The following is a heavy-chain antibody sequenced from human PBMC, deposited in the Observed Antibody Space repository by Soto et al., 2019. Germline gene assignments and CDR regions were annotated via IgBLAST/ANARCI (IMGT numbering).Heavy chain of an antibody. CDR1: GGSITGGFSY. CDR2: IYYSGTA. V-gene: IGHV4-31*03. D-gene: IGHD1-26*01. J-gene: IGHJ6*03. CDR3: ARSLTGGTVFYMDI. Sequence: QLQLRESGPGLVQPAQTLSLTCTVAGGSITGGFSYWTWVRQHPGKGLEWVGHIYYSGTAYYNPSLKSRVALSVDPSQNRLSLKLSSVTAADTAIYFCARSLTGGTVFYMDIWGEGTTVTVSS.